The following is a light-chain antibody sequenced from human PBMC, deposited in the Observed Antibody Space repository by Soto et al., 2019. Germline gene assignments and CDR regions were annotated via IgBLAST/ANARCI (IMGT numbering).Light chain of an antibody. V-gene: IGLV2-23*01. CDR3: YSYAADYVNV. Sequence: QSVLTQPASVSGSPGQSITIPCTGTSSDVGSYNLVSWFQQHPGKVPKLIIYEGTKRPSGVSDRFSGSNSGNTASLTISGLQAEDEADYYCYSYAADYVNVFGTGPKVTVL. CDR1: SSDVGSYNL. CDR2: EGT. J-gene: IGLJ1*01.